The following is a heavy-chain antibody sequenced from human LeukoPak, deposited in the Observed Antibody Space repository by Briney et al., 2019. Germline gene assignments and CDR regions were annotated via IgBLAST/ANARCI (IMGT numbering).Heavy chain of an antibody. CDR2: IYYSGST. CDR1: GGSISSYY. V-gene: IGHV4-59*01. J-gene: IGHJ2*01. CDR3: ARVTAAAGYYWYFDL. Sequence: SETLSLTCTVSGGSISSYYWIWIRQPPGKGLEWIGYIYYSGSTNYNPSLKSRVTISVDTSKNQFSLKLSSVTAADTAVYYCARVTAAAGYYWYFDLWGRGTLVTVSS. D-gene: IGHD6-13*01.